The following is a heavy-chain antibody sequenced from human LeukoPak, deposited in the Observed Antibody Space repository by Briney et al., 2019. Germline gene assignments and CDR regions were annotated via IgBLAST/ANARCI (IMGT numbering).Heavy chain of an antibody. V-gene: IGHV4-59*01. J-gene: IGHJ6*03. Sequence: KSSETLSLTCTVSGGSISSYYWSWIRQPPGKGLEWIGYIYYSGSTNYNPSLKSRVTISVDTSKNQFSLKLSSVTAADTAVYYCARVDGSGSGDYMDVWGKGTTVTVSS. D-gene: IGHD3-10*01. CDR2: IYYSGST. CDR1: GGSISSYY. CDR3: ARVDGSGSGDYMDV.